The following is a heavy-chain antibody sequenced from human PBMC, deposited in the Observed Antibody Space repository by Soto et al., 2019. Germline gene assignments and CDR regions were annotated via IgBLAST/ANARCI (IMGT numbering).Heavy chain of an antibody. V-gene: IGHV4-59*08. CDR1: GGSISSYY. CDR2: IYYSGGT. Sequence: SETLSLTCTVSGGSISSYYWSWIRQPPGKGLEWIGYIYYSGGTNYNPSLKSRVTISVDTSKNQFSLKLSSVTAADTAVYYCARRYGGNLDYWGQGTLVTVSS. CDR3: ARRYGGNLDY. J-gene: IGHJ4*02. D-gene: IGHD2-15*01.